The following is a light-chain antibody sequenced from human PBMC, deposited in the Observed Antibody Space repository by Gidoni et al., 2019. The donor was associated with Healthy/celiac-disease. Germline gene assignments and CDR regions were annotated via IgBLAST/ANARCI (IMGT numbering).Light chain of an antibody. CDR2: DAS. J-gene: IGKJ2*03. V-gene: IGKV1-33*01. Sequence: DIQMTQSPSSLSASVGDRVTITCQASQDISNYLNWYQQKTGKAPKLLIYDASNLETGVPSRFSGSGSGTDFTFTISSLQPEDIATYYCQQYDNLPSYSFXXXTKLEIK. CDR3: QQYDNLPSYS. CDR1: QDISNY.